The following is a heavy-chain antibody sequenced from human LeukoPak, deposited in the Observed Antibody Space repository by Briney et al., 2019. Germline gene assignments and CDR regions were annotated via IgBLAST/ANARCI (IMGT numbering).Heavy chain of an antibody. J-gene: IGHJ4*02. V-gene: IGHV3-30-3*01. CDR3: GRDIGISNSWPYFDF. D-gene: IGHD6-13*01. CDR1: GFTFSSYA. CDR2: ISYDGSNK. Sequence: GGSLRLSCAASGFTFSSYAMHWVRQAPGKGLEWVAVISYDGSNKYYADSVKGRFTISRDNSKNTLYLQMNSLRAEDTAVYYCGRDIGISNSWPYFDFWGRGTLVTVSS.